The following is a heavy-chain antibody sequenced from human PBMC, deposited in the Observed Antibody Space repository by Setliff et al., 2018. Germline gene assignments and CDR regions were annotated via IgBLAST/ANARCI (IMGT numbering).Heavy chain of an antibody. J-gene: IGHJ5*02. Sequence: GGSLRLSCAASGFTFSTYEMNWVRQAPGKGLEWVSYISVSGTYTDYADSVKGRFTISRDNAKNSLYLQLSSLSAEDTAIYYCARDPNGDFVGAFDPWGQGIRVTVSS. CDR2: ISVSGTYT. D-gene: IGHD4-17*01. CDR1: GFTFSTYE. V-gene: IGHV3-48*03. CDR3: ARDPNGDFVGAFDP.